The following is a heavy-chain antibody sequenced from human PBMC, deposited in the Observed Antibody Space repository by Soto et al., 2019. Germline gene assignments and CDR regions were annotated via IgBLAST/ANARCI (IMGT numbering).Heavy chain of an antibody. CDR1: GYTLTTFF. D-gene: IGHD1-26*01. J-gene: IGHJ6*02. CDR3: AREAIVAGATTDMDV. CDR2: INPGYPAGRST. V-gene: IGHV1-46*01. Sequence: GASVKVSCKASGYTLTTFFMHGVRQAPGRGLEWMGVINPGYPAGRSTTYAQKFQGRVTMTTDTSTSTVYMELSRLRSDDTAVYYCAREAIVAGATTDMDVCGQGTLVTVSS.